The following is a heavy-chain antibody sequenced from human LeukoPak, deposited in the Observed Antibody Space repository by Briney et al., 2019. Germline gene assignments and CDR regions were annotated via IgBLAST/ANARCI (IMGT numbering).Heavy chain of an antibody. CDR1: GGSFSGYY. CDR3: TRDRSALDT. CDR2: INHSGST. V-gene: IGHV4-34*01. Sequence: SETLSLTCAVYGGSFSGYYWSWIRQPPGKGLEWIGEINHSGSTNYNPSLKSRVTISGDTSKNQFSLKLSSVTAADTAVYYCTRDRSALDTWGQGTIITVSS. J-gene: IGHJ3*02.